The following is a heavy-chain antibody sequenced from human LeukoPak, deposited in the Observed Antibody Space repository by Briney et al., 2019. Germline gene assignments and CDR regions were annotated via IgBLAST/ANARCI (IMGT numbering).Heavy chain of an antibody. CDR3: ARDCSSTSCYTWMRDLCGMDV. CDR2: ISAYNGNT. D-gene: IGHD2-2*02. V-gene: IGHV1-18*01. J-gene: IGHJ6*02. CDR1: GYTFTSYG. Sequence: ASVKVSCKASGYTFTSYGISWVRQAPGQGLEWMGWISAYNGNTNYAQKLQGRVTMTTDTSTSTAYMELRSLRSDDTAVYYCARDCSSTSCYTWMRDLCGMDVWGQGTTVTVSS.